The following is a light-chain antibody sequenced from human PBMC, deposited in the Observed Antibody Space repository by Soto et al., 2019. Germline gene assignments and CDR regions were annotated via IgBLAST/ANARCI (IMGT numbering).Light chain of an antibody. CDR3: QQYNKFPYT. Sequence: EIVMTQSPVALSVSPGESAALSCRASQSVGRNFAWYQQRPGQAPRVLIYGTSTRTTGVPARFSGSESGTDFTLTISSLQSEDFAVYSCQQYNKFPYTFGQGTRLEIK. V-gene: IGKV3-15*01. J-gene: IGKJ2*01. CDR2: GTS. CDR1: QSVGRN.